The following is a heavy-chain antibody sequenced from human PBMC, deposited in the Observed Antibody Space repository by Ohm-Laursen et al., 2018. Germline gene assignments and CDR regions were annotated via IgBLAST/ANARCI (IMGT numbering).Heavy chain of an antibody. CDR2: IYYSGST. CDR1: GGSISSYY. D-gene: IGHD1-1*01. V-gene: IGHV4-59*01. Sequence: GTLSLTCTVSGGSISSYYWSWIRQPPGKGLEWIGYIYYSGSTNYNPSLQSRVTISLDTSKIQFSLKLSSVTAADTAVYYCAAERRNAFDLWGQGTMVTVSS. CDR3: AAERRNAFDL. J-gene: IGHJ3*01.